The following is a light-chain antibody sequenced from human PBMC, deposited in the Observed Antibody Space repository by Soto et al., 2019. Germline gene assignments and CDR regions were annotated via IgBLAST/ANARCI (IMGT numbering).Light chain of an antibody. CDR1: SSNIGNNY. V-gene: IGLV1-51*01. CDR2: DND. CDR3: STWDSSLSAVV. J-gene: IGLJ2*01. Sequence: QSALTQPPSVSAAPGQKVTISCSGSSSNIGNNYVVWYQQLPGTAPKLLIYDNDKRPSGIPDRFSGSKSGTSATLGITGLQTGDESDYYCSTWDSSLSAVVFGGGAKLTV.